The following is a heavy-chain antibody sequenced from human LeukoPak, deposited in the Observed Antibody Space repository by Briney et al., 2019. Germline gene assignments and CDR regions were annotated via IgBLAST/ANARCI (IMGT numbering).Heavy chain of an antibody. CDR2: ISSSGSTI. CDR1: GFTFSSYE. J-gene: IGHJ4*02. CDR3: ARDWTPLDY. Sequence: GGSLRLSCAASGFTFSSYEMNWVRQAPGKGLEWVSYISSSGSTIYCADSVKGRFTISRDNAKNSLYLQMNSLRAEDTAVYYCARDWTPLDYWGQGTLVAVSS. V-gene: IGHV3-48*03. D-gene: IGHD3/OR15-3a*01.